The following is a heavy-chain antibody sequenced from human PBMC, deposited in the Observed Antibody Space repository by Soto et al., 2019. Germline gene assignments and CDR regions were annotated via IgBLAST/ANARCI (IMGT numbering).Heavy chain of an antibody. D-gene: IGHD6-13*01. V-gene: IGHV3-74*01. Sequence: GGSLRLSCAASGFTFSSYWMHWVRQAPGKGLVWVSRINSDGSSTSYADSVKGRFTISRDNAKNTLYLQMNSLRAEDTAVYYSARGYSRSWYDWFAPWGQGTLVTVSS. CDR3: ARGYSRSWYDWFAP. CDR1: GFTFSSYW. J-gene: IGHJ5*02. CDR2: INSDGSST.